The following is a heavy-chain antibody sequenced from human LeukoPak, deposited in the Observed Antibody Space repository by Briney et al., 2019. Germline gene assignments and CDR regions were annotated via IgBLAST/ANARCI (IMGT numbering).Heavy chain of an antibody. D-gene: IGHD6-19*01. J-gene: IGHJ4*02. Sequence: GGSLRLSCAASGFTFSSYWMHWVRQAPGKGPVWVARIRSDGSSTDYADSVKGRFTISRDNAKNSLYLQMNSLRAEDTAVYYCAKGKDSVAGATNDYWGQGTLVTVSS. V-gene: IGHV3-74*01. CDR3: AKGKDSVAGATNDY. CDR2: IRSDGSST. CDR1: GFTFSSYW.